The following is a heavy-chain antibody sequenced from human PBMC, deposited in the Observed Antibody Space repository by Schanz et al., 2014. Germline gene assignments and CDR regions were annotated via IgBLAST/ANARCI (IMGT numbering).Heavy chain of an antibody. CDR1: GFSFGLYT. CDR2: ITFDGLST. J-gene: IGHJ4*02. Sequence: EVQLVESGGVVVQPGGSLRLSCGASGFSFGLYTMHWVRQVPGKGLEWVSLITFDGLSTYYGDSVKGRFSISRDNSKNPLYLQMNSLRTEETAMYYCASETKKFFDYWGRGTLVTVSS. CDR3: ASETKKFFDY. V-gene: IGHV3-43*01.